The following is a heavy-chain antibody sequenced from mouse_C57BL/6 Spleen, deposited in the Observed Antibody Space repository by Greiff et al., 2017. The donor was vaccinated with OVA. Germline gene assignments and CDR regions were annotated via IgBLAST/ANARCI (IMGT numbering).Heavy chain of an antibody. V-gene: IGHV1-26*01. Sequence: VQLQQSGPELVKPGASVKISCKASGYTFTDYYMNWVKQSHGKSLEWIGDINPNNGGTSYNQKFKGKATLTVDKSSSTAYMELRSLTSEDSAVYYCARGLYGSPLYWYFDVWGTGTTVTVSS. J-gene: IGHJ1*03. CDR2: INPNNGGT. D-gene: IGHD1-1*01. CDR1: GYTFTDYY. CDR3: ARGLYGSPLYWYFDV.